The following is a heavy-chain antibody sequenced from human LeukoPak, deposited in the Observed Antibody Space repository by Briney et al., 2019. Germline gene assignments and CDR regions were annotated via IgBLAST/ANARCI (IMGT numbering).Heavy chain of an antibody. V-gene: IGHV3-30*04. J-gene: IGHJ4*02. D-gene: IGHD5-24*01. CDR3: ASRRWLQEWYYFDY. CDR1: GFTFSSYA. CDR2: ISYDGSNK. Sequence: PGGSLRLSCAASGFTFSSYAMHWVRQAPGKGLEWVAVISYDGSNKYYADSMKGRFTISRDNSKNTLYLQMNSLRAEDTAVYYCASRRWLQEWYYFDYWGQGTLVTVSS.